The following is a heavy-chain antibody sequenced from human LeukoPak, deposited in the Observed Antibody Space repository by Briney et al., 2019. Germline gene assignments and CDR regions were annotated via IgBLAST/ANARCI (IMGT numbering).Heavy chain of an antibody. CDR3: AKAADQYYYYYFYYMDV. D-gene: IGHD2-2*01. Sequence: GGSLRLSCAASGFTFSAYGMHWVRQAPGKGLEWVAVISFDGSSKDYAESVRGRFTVSRDNSKDTLYLQMNSLRVEDTAVYYCAKAADQYYYYYFYYMDVWGRGTTVTVSS. V-gene: IGHV3-30*18. J-gene: IGHJ6*03. CDR1: GFTFSAYG. CDR2: ISFDGSSK.